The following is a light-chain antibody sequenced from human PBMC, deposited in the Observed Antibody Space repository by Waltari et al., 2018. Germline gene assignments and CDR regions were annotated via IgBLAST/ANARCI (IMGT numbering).Light chain of an antibody. Sequence: DIVLTQSPDSLAVSLGERATINCKSSQILLSSFNSKTYIAWYPQKPGQPPKLLINWASARGSGVPERFSGSGSETDFTLTISSLQAEDVAVYYCHHYYIPPLTFGQGTRLEIK. J-gene: IGKJ5*01. CDR1: QILLSSFNSKTY. V-gene: IGKV4-1*01. CDR3: HHYYIPPLT. CDR2: WAS.